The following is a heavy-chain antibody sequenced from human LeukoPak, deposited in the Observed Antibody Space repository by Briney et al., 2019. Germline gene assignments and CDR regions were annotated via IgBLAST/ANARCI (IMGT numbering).Heavy chain of an antibody. CDR2: IKEDGSEK. Sequence: GGSLRLSCAASGFTFSTHWMTWVRQAPGKGLEWVADIKEDGSEKNYVDSVKGRFTISRDNSKNSLYLQMNSLRVEDTAVYYCNAAGYYWGQGALVTVSS. CDR1: GFTFSTHW. D-gene: IGHD6-13*01. J-gene: IGHJ4*02. CDR3: NAAGYY. V-gene: IGHV3-7*01.